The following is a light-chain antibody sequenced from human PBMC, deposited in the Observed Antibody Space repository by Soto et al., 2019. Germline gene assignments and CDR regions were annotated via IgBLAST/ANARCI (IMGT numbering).Light chain of an antibody. CDR1: SSDVGGYNY. CDR3: SSYTSSSTPYV. CDR2: DVN. J-gene: IGLJ1*01. V-gene: IGLV2-14*01. Sequence: QSALTQPASVSGSPGQSITISCTGTSSDVGGYNYVSWYQQHPGKAPKLMVYDVNNRPSGVSNRFSGSKSDNTASLTISGLQAEDEADYYCSSYTSSSTPYVFGTGTMLTVL.